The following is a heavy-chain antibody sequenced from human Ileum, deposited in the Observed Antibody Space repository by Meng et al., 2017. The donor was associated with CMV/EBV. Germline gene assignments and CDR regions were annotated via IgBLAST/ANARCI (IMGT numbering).Heavy chain of an antibody. Sequence: SCKASGYTFSRYYMHWVRQATGQGLEWMGVINPNGGTTAYAQKFQGRVTMTGDTSTSTIYMELNSLRSEDTAVYFCAAKIDITYFDFWGQGTLVTVSS. CDR2: INPNGGTT. CDR1: GYTFSRYY. D-gene: IGHD1-14*01. CDR3: AAKIDITYFDF. J-gene: IGHJ4*02. V-gene: IGHV1-46*01.